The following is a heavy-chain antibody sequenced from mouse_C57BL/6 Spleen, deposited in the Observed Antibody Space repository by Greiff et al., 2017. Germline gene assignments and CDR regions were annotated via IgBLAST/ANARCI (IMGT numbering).Heavy chain of an antibody. CDR2: ISGGGGNT. J-gene: IGHJ1*03. V-gene: IGHV5-9*01. D-gene: IGHD1-1*01. CDR3: ARRGYYGSSPYCYFEV. Sequence: EVMLVESGGGLVKPGGSLKLSCAASGFTFSSYTMSWVRQTPEKRLEWVATISGGGGNTYYPDSVKGRFTISRDNAKNTLYLQMSSLRSEDTALYKCARRGYYGSSPYCYFEVWGTGTTVTVSS. CDR1: GFTFSSYT.